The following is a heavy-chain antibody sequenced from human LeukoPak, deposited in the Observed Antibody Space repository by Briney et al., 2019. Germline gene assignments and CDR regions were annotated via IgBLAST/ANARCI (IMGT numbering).Heavy chain of an antibody. CDR3: AIAPALLLWFGELLG. Sequence: ASVTVSYKASGYTFTSYGISWVRQAPGQGLEWMGWISAYNGNTNYTQKLQGRVTMTTDTSTSTAYMELRSLRSDDTAVYYCAIAPALLLWFGELLGWGQGTLVTVSS. D-gene: IGHD3-10*01. V-gene: IGHV1-18*04. CDR1: GYTFTSYG. CDR2: ISAYNGNT. J-gene: IGHJ4*02.